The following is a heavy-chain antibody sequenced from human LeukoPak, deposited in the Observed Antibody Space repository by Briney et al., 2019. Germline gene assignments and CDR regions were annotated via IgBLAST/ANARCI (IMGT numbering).Heavy chain of an antibody. CDR3: ASSILTGYFKTYYYYGMDV. Sequence: SETLSLTCTVSGGSISSHYWSWIRQPPGKGLEWIGCIYYSGNTNYNPSLESRVTISVDTSKNQFSLKLSSVTAADTAVYYCASSILTGYFKTYYYYGMDVWGQGTTVTVSS. J-gene: IGHJ6*02. V-gene: IGHV4-59*11. CDR1: GGSISSHY. CDR2: IYYSGNT. D-gene: IGHD3-9*01.